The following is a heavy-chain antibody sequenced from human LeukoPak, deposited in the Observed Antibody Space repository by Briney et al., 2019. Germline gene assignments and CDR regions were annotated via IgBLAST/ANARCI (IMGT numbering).Heavy chain of an antibody. CDR2: IYPGDSDT. V-gene: IGHV5-51*01. D-gene: IGHD3-10*01. Sequence: GASLMVSCEGSGYSFTSYWIGWVRHMPEKVLGWVGIIYPGDSDTRYSPSFQGQVTISADKSISTAYLQWSSLKASDTAMYYCARPRITMVRGAISPSDYWGQGNLITVSS. CDR1: GYSFTSYW. CDR3: ARPRITMVRGAISPSDY. J-gene: IGHJ4*02.